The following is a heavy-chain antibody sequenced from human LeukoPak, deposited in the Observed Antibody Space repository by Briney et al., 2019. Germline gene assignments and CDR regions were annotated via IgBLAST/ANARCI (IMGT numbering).Heavy chain of an antibody. CDR2: ISYDGSNK. Sequence: PGGSLRLSCAASGFTFSSYGMHWVRQAPGKGLEWAAVISYDGSNKYYADSVKGRFTISRDNSKNTLYLQMNSLRAEDTAVYYCAKDVYSYHHYYYGMDVWGQGTTVTVSS. D-gene: IGHD5-18*01. V-gene: IGHV3-30*18. J-gene: IGHJ6*02. CDR3: AKDVYSYHHYYYGMDV. CDR1: GFTFSSYG.